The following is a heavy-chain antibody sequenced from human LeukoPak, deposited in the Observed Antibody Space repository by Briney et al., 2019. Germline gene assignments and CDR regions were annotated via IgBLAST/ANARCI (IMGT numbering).Heavy chain of an antibody. J-gene: IGHJ4*02. CDR1: GLTFSSYT. V-gene: IGHV3-21*01. CDR2: ISSSSTYI. Sequence: GGFLRLSCAASGLTFSSYTMNWVRQAPGKGLEWVSSISSSSTYIYYADSVEGRFTISRDNAENSLFLEMNSLRAEDTAVYYCARDLGTTMITSLGYWGQGTLVTVSS. D-gene: IGHD3-22*01. CDR3: ARDLGTTMITSLGY.